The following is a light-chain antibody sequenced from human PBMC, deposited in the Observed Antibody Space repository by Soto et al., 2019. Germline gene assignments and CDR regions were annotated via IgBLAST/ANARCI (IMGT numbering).Light chain of an antibody. V-gene: IGKV3-20*01. CDR3: QHYDSSPLT. Sequence: EIVLTQSPGTLSLSPGERATLSCRASQSVSSSYLAWYQQKPGQAPRLLIYGASSRATGIPDRFSGSGSGTDFTLTISRLELEDFAVYYCQHYDSSPLTFGQGTRLEIK. J-gene: IGKJ5*01. CDR2: GAS. CDR1: QSVSSSY.